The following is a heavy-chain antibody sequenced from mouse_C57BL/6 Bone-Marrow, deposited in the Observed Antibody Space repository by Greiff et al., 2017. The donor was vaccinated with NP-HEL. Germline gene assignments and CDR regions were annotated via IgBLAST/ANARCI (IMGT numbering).Heavy chain of an antibody. CDR2: IWTGGGT. J-gene: IGHJ4*01. CDR3: ARITTVVAPYYYAKDY. CDR1: GFSLTSYA. Sequence: VNLVESGPGLVAPSQSLSITCTVSGFSLTSYAISWVRQPPGKGLEWLGVIWTGGGTNYNSALKSRLSISKDNSKSQVFLKMNSLQTDDTARYYCARITTVVAPYYYAKDYWGQGTSVTVSS. D-gene: IGHD1-1*01. V-gene: IGHV2-9-1*01.